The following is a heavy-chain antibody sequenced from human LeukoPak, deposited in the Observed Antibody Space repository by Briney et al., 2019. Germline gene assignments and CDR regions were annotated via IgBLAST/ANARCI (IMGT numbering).Heavy chain of an antibody. CDR3: ARLTNRYFDL. J-gene: IGHJ2*01. CDR1: GFTFSNYW. CDR2: IKQDGSET. Sequence: PGGSLRLSCAASGFTFSNYWMHWVRQAPGKGLEWVANIKQDGSETHYVASVKGRFTISRDNAKSSLYLQMSSLRGDDTAVYYCARLTNRYFDLWGRGTLVTVSS. D-gene: IGHD4/OR15-4a*01. V-gene: IGHV3-7*01.